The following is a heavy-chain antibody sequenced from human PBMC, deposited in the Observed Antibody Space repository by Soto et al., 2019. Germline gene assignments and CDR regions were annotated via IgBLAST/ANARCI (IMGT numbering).Heavy chain of an antibody. V-gene: IGHV5-10-1*01. CDR2: IDPSDSYT. CDR3: ARQEYTSSFGVDV. Sequence: ESLKISCKGAGYSFTSYWITWVRQMPGKGLEWMGRIDPSDSYTNYSPSFQGHVTISADTSISTAYLQWSSLKASDTAIYYCARQEYTSSFGVDVWGQGTTVTVSS. J-gene: IGHJ6*02. CDR1: GYSFTSYW. D-gene: IGHD6-6*01.